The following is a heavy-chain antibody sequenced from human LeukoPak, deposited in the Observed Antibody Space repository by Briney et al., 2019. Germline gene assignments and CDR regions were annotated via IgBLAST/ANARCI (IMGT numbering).Heavy chain of an antibody. V-gene: IGHV3-9*01. J-gene: IGHJ3*02. CDR2: ISWNSGSI. Sequence: PGGSLRLSCAASGFTFDDYAMHWVRQAPGKGLEWVSGISWNSGSIGYADSVKGRFTISRGNAKNSLYLQMNSLRAEDTALYYCAKDTRKRTGAFDIWGQGTMVTVSS. CDR3: AKDTRKRTGAFDI. D-gene: IGHD1-1*01. CDR1: GFTFDDYA.